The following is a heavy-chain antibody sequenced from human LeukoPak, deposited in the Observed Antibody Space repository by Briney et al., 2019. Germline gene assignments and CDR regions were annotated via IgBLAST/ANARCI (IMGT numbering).Heavy chain of an antibody. CDR1: ADSVSSNNAS. Sequence: SNTLSLTCASSADSVSSNNASWNWIRQSPSRGLEWLGRTYYRSKWYYDYAVSVKSLITINPDTSKNQYLLQLNSVTPEDTAEYYCGRDLFSIDWFDPWGQGTLVTVSS. CDR3: GRDLFSIDWFDP. CDR2: TYYRSKWYY. V-gene: IGHV6-1*01. D-gene: IGHD6-6*01. J-gene: IGHJ5*01.